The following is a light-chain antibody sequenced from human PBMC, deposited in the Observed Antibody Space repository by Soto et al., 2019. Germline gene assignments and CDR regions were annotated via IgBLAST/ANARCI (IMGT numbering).Light chain of an antibody. CDR2: DAS. J-gene: IGKJ5*01. V-gene: IGKV3-20*01. CDR3: QEYDGAPPIT. CDR1: QSVRSER. Sequence: EIVLTQSPDTLSLSPGERATLSCRASQSVRSERLAWYQQKRGQAPTLLIFDASSRASGTPERFSGSGSGTDFTLNISRLEPEDFAVYYCQEYDGAPPITFGRGTRLEIK.